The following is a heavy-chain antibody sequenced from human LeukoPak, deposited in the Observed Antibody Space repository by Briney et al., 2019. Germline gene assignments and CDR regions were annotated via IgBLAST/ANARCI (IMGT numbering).Heavy chain of an antibody. V-gene: IGHV1-2*02. D-gene: IGHD3-22*01. Sequence: GASVKVSCKASGYTFTGYYMHWVRQAPGQGLEWMGWINPNSGGTNYAQKFQGRVTMTRDTSISTAYMELSRLRSDDTAVYYCARIYYDSSGYYSWLTLDYWGQGTLVTVSS. CDR3: ARIYYDSSGYYSWLTLDY. CDR2: INPNSGGT. CDR1: GYTFTGYY. J-gene: IGHJ4*02.